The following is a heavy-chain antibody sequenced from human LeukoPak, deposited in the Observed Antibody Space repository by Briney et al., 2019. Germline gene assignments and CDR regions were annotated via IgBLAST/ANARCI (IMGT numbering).Heavy chain of an antibody. J-gene: IGHJ4*02. CDR3: ARSYYDSSGLDY. Sequence: SVKVSCKASGGTFSSYAISWVRPAPGQGLEWMGRIIPILGIANYAQKFQGRVTITADKSTSTAYMELSSLRSEDTAVYYCARSYYDSSGLDYWGQGTLVTVSS. D-gene: IGHD3-22*01. CDR2: IIPILGIA. V-gene: IGHV1-69*04. CDR1: GGTFSSYA.